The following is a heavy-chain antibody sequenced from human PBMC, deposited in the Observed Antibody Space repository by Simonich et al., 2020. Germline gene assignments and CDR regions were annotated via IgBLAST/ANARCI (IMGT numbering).Heavy chain of an antibody. J-gene: IGHJ4*02. V-gene: IGHV3-7*01. CDR1: GFTFSIYW. CDR3: ARFRGRYFDWLFDY. D-gene: IGHD3-9*01. Sequence: EVQLVESGGGLVQPGGSLRLSCAASGFTFSIYWMSWVSQAPGKGREWVANIKQDGSEKYYVDSVKGRFTISRDNAKNSLYLQMNSLRAEDTAVYYCARFRGRYFDWLFDYWGQGTLVTVSS. CDR2: IKQDGSEK.